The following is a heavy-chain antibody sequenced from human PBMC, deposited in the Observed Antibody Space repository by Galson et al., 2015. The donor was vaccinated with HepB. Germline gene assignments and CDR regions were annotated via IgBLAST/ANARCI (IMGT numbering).Heavy chain of an antibody. CDR2: ISWTSAQI. J-gene: IGHJ6*02. V-gene: IGHV3-9*01. CDR3: AKDSDSNRNYGMDG. Sequence: SLRLACAASGFTFDDYAMHWVRQAPGKGLEWVSGISWTSAQIWYADSVKGRFTISRDNAKNSVYLQMNSLRVEDSALYYCAKDSDSNRNYGMDGWGQGTTVTVSS. D-gene: IGHD4-11*01. CDR1: GFTFDDYA.